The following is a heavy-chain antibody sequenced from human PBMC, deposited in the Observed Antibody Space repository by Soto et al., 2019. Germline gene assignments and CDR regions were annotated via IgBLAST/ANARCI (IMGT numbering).Heavy chain of an antibody. J-gene: IGHJ4*02. Sequence: QVQLQESGPGLVKPSETLSLTCTVSGGSVSSGSYYWSWIRQPPGKGLEWIGYIYYSGSTNYNPSLKSRVTISVDTSKNQFSLKLSSVTAADTAVYYCAGYTRTVDTAMVTAGGLDYWGQGTLVTVSS. CDR1: GGSVSSGSYY. CDR2: IYYSGST. V-gene: IGHV4-61*01. D-gene: IGHD5-18*01. CDR3: AGYTRTVDTAMVTAGGLDY.